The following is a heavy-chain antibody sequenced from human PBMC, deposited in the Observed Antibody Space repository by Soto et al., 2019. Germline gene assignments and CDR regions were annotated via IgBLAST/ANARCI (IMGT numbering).Heavy chain of an antibody. D-gene: IGHD3-22*01. J-gene: IGHJ6*02. V-gene: IGHV6-1*01. CDR1: GDSVSSNSAA. Sequence: QTLSLTCAISGDSVSSNSAAWNWIRQSPSRGLECLGRTYYRSKWYNDYAVSVKSRITINPDTSKNQFSLQLNSVTPEDTAVYYCARGVSIGYYYMGSVGYYYGMDVWGQGTTVTVSS. CDR3: ARGVSIGYYYMGSVGYYYGMDV. CDR2: TYYRSKWYN.